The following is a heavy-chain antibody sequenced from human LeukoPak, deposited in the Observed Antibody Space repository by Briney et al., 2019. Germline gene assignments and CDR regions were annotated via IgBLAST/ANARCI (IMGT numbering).Heavy chain of an antibody. D-gene: IGHD5-24*01. CDR1: GGSISGYY. V-gene: IGHV4-59*01. CDR2: IYYSGST. CDR3: ARDFSDGYNDRSFDY. Sequence: PSETLSLTCTVSGGSISGYYWSWIRQPPGKGLEWIGYIYYSGSTNYNPSLKSRVTISVDTSKNQFSLKLSSVTAADTAVYYCARDFSDGYNDRSFDYWGQGTLVTVSS. J-gene: IGHJ4*02.